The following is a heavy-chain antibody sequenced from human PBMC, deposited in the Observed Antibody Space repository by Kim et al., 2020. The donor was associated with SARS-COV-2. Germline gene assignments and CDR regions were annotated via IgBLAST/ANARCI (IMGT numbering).Heavy chain of an antibody. V-gene: IGHV3-23*01. D-gene: IGHD1-1*01. J-gene: IGHJ3*02. Sequence: VKGRYTISRDNSKNTLYLQMNSLRAEDTAVYYCAKDQFFYFWNQGYAFDIWGQGTMVTVSS. CDR3: AKDQFFYFWNQGYAFDI.